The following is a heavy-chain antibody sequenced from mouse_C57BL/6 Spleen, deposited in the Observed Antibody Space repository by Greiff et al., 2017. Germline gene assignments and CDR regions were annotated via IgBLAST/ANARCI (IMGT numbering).Heavy chain of an antibody. J-gene: IGHJ2*01. CDR2: ISSGSSTI. CDR1: GFTFSDYG. D-gene: IGHD2-4*01. Sequence: EVNVVESGGGLVKPGGSLKLSCAASGFTFSDYGMHWVRQAPEKGLEWVAYISSGSSTIYYADTVKGRFTISRDNAKNTLFLQMTSLRSEDTAMYYCARWDDYDVGHWGQGTTLTVSS. CDR3: ARWDDYDVGH. V-gene: IGHV5-17*01.